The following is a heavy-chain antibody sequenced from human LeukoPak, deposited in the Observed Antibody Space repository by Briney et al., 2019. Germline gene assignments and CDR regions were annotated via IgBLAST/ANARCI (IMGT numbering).Heavy chain of an antibody. CDR3: AIFTDYYFDY. Sequence: SETLSLTCTVSDGSISSYYWSWTRQPPGKGLEWIGYIYYSGNTNSNPSLKSRVTISVDTSKNQFSLKLSSVTAADTAVYYCAIFTDYYFDYWGQGTLVTVSS. J-gene: IGHJ4*02. V-gene: IGHV4-59*01. CDR2: IYYSGNT. CDR1: DGSISSYY. D-gene: IGHD2-21*02.